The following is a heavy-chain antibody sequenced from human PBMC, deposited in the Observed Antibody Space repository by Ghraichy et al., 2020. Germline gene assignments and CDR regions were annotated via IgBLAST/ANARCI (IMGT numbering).Heavy chain of an antibody. D-gene: IGHD6-13*01. CDR2: ISFSSGYI. Sequence: GGSLRLSCEASGFTFSSYTMNWVRQAPGKGLEWVSSISFSSGYIYYADSMKGRFTISRDNAKNSLFLQMNSLRVEDTAVYYCARGGYSSSFFDYWGQGTLVTVSS. CDR3: ARGGYSSSFFDY. V-gene: IGHV3-21*01. CDR1: GFTFSSYT. J-gene: IGHJ4*02.